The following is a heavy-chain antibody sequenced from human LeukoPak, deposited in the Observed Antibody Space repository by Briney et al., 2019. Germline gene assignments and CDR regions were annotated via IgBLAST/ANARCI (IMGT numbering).Heavy chain of an antibody. CDR2: ISSSGSTI. D-gene: IGHD5-24*01. V-gene: IGHV3-11*01. CDR3: ARESIDGYNFDY. CDR1: GFTFSDYY. J-gene: IGHJ4*02. Sequence: PGGSLRLSYAASGFTFSDYYMSWIRLAPGKGLEWVSYISSSGSTIYYADSVKGRFTISRDNAKNSLYLQMNSLRAEDTAVYHCARESIDGYNFDYWGQGNLVTVSS.